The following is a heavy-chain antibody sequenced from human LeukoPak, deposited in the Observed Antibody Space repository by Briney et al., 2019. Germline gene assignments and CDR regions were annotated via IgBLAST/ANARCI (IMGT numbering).Heavy chain of an antibody. V-gene: IGHV4-30-4*01. J-gene: IGHJ6*02. CDR1: GGSISSGDYY. CDR3: ARDRGYSRDYYYGMDV. Sequence: SETLSLTCTVSGGSISSGDYYWSWIRQPPGKGLEWIGYIYYSGSTYYNPSLKSRVTISVDTSKNQFSLKLSSVTAADTAVYYCARDRGYSRDYYYGMDVWGQGTTVTVSS. CDR2: IYYSGST. D-gene: IGHD6-13*01.